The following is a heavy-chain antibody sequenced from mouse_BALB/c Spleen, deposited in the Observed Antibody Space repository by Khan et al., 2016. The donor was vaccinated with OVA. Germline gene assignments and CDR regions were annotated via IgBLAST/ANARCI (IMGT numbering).Heavy chain of an antibody. J-gene: IGHJ3*01. V-gene: IGHV1S81*02. D-gene: IGHD2-2*01. CDR3: TRSGYGSFAY. CDR2: INPNDGDT. Sequence: QVQLQQSGAELVKPGASVKLSCKASGYTFTSYYMYWVKQGPGQGLEWIGEINPNDGDTNFNEKFKSKATLTVDKSSTTIYMQLSSLTSEDSAVYCGTRSGYGSFAYWGQGTLVTVSA. CDR1: GYTFTSYY.